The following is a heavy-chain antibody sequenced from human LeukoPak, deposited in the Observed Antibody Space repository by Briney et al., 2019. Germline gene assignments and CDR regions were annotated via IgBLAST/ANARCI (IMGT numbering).Heavy chain of an antibody. V-gene: IGHV4-39*01. Sequence: SETLSLTCTVSGGSISSSSYYWGWIRQPPGKGLEWIGSIYYSGSTYYNPSLKSRVTISVDTSKNQFSLKLSSVTAADTAVYYCASTKPGYSSSYLYIPLDYWGQGTLATVSS. J-gene: IGHJ4*02. CDR2: IYYSGST. CDR1: GGSISSSSYY. D-gene: IGHD6-13*01. CDR3: ASTKPGYSSSYLYIPLDY.